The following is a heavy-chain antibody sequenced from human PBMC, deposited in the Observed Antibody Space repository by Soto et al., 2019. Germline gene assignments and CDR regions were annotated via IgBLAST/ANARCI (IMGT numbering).Heavy chain of an antibody. J-gene: IGHJ4*02. CDR2: ISGGGAST. CDR1: GFKFNDYA. D-gene: IGHD4-17*01. CDR3: ARAGGTTVTGLWHFDS. V-gene: IGHV3-23*01. Sequence: EVQLLESGGGLVQSGGSLRLSCAPSGFKFNDYAMSWVRQAPGKGLEWVSGISGGGASTYYADSVKGRFTISRDNSKNTLHLEVNSLRAEDTAVYYCARAGGTTVTGLWHFDSWGQGTLVTVSS.